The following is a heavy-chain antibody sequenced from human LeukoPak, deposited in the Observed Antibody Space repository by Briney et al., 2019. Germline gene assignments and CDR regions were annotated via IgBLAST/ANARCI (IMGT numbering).Heavy chain of an antibody. CDR3: AKDVGKWESLHFFDY. Sequence: PGGSLRLSCLTSGCTLSTSAMSWVRQAPGKGLEWISGISGSGASTYYADSVKGRFTISRDDSRNTLYLQMNSLRGDDTAVYYCAKDVGKWESLHFFDYWGQGTLVTVSS. V-gene: IGHV3-23*01. CDR1: GCTLSTSA. D-gene: IGHD1-26*01. J-gene: IGHJ4*02. CDR2: ISGSGAST.